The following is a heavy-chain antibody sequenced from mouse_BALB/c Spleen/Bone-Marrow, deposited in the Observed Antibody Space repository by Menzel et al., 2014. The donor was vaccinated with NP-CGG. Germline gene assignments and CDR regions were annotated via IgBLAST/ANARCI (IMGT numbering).Heavy chain of an antibody. Sequence: QVQLKESGAELVMPGASVKMSCKASGYTFTDYWIHWVKRRPGQGLEWIGAIDTSYTYTTYNQKFKGKATLTVDAPSSTAYIQLSSLTSEDSAVYYCANIYYGDYGWFSYWGQGTLVTVSA. V-gene: IGHV1-69*01. J-gene: IGHJ3*01. CDR3: ANIYYGDYGWFSY. D-gene: IGHD2-13*01. CDR2: IDTSYTYT. CDR1: GYTFTDYW.